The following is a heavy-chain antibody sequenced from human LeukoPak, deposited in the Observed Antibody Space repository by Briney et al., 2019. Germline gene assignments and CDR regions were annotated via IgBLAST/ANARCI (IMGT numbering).Heavy chain of an antibody. CDR3: ASLWPYQLSAFDI. Sequence: SGTLSLTCAVSGGSISSSNWWSWVRQPPGKGLEWIGEIYHSGSTNYNPSLKSRVTISVDKSKNQFSLKLSSVTAADTAVYYCASLWPYQLSAFDIWGQGTLVTVSS. CDR2: IYHSGST. J-gene: IGHJ3*02. CDR1: GGSISSSNW. V-gene: IGHV4-4*02. D-gene: IGHD2-2*01.